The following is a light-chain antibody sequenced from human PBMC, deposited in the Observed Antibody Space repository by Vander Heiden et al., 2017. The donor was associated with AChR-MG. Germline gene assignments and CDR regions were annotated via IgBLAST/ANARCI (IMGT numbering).Light chain of an antibody. CDR1: QSVGAF. CDR3: HQRGNWPRT. Sequence: ETVLTQSPSTLSLSPGERATLSCRHSQSVGAFLAWFQQKPGQAPRLIIYDASIRAAGVPARFSGSASGTDFTLTISGLEPEDSAVYYCHQRGNWPRTLGPGTTVEI. V-gene: IGKV3-11*01. J-gene: IGKJ1*01. CDR2: DAS.